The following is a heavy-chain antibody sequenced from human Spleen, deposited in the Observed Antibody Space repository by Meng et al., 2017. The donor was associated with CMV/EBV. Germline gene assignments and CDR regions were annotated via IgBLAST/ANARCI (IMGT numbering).Heavy chain of an antibody. V-gene: IGHV3-20*04. CDR2: INWNGDTT. Sequence: GESLKISCTASGFTFDDYGMSWVRQAPGKGLEWVSGINWNGDTTGYADSVKGRFTISRDNAKNSLYLQMNSLRAEDTAVYYCARVVVVPTDAFDIWGQGTMVTVSS. CDR3: ARVVVVPTDAFDI. J-gene: IGHJ3*02. CDR1: GFTFDDYG. D-gene: IGHD2-15*01.